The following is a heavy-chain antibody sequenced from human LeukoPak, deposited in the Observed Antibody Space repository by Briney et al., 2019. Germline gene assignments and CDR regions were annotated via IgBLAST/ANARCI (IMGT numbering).Heavy chain of an antibody. CDR2: IYSDGSGT. Sequence: VGSLRLSCAASGFTFSTSWMYWVRQAPGEGPVSVSRIYSDGSGTNYVVSVKGRFTISRDNAKNTLYMQMNGLRADDTAVYYCARDRSSLGLWFGELRNWGHGTLVTVSS. CDR1: GFTFSTSW. J-gene: IGHJ4*01. D-gene: IGHD3-10*01. CDR3: ARDRSSLGLWFGELRN. V-gene: IGHV3-74*01.